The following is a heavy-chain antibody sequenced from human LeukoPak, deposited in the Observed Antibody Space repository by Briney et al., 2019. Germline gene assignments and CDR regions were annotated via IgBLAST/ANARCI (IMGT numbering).Heavy chain of an antibody. D-gene: IGHD2-2*01. CDR3: ARAPGSDIVVVPAH. CDR2: ISYDGSNK. V-gene: IGHV3-30*04. J-gene: IGHJ4*02. CDR1: EFTFSSYA. Sequence: PGGSLRLSCAASEFTFSSYAMHWVRQAPGKGLEWVAVISYDGSNKYYADSVKGRFTISRDNSKNTLYLQMNSLRAEDTAVYYCARAPGSDIVVVPAHWGQGTLVTVSS.